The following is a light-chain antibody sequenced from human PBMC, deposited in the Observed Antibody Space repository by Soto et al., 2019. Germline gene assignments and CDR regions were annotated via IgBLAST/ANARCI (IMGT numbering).Light chain of an antibody. CDR2: AAS. V-gene: IGKV1-9*01. J-gene: IGKJ1*01. CDR3: QQLNSYPWT. Sequence: DIQLTQSPSFLSASVGDRVTITCRARQGISRYLAWYQQKPGKVPKLLIYAASTLQSGVPSRFSGSGSGTEFTLTISSLQPEDFATYYCQQLNSYPWTFGQGTKVEIK. CDR1: QGISRY.